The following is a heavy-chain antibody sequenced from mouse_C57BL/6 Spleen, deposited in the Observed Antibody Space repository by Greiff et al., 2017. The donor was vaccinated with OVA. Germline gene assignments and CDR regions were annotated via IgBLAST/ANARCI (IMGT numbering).Heavy chain of an antibody. CDR1: GYTFTSYW. J-gene: IGHJ4*01. Sequence: QVQLKQPGAELVKPGASVKLSCKASGYTFTSYWMHWVKQRPGQGLEWIGMIHPNSGSTNYNEKFKSKATLTVDKSSSTAYMQLSSLTSEDSAVYYCARYYYGFYYAMDYWGQGTSVTVSS. CDR3: ARYYYGFYYAMDY. V-gene: IGHV1-64*01. CDR2: IHPNSGST. D-gene: IGHD1-1*01.